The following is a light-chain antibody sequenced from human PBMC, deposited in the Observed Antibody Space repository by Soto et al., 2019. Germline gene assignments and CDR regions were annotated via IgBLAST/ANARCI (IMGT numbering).Light chain of an antibody. CDR2: GSS. V-gene: IGKV3-15*01. J-gene: IGKJ1*01. Sequence: EIVKTQSPATLSVSPGERATLSCRASQSVSSNLAWYQQKPGQAPRLPIYGSSTRATGIPARFSGSGSGTEFTLTISSLQSEDFAVYYCQQYNNWPRTFGQGTKVEIK. CDR1: QSVSSN. CDR3: QQYNNWPRT.